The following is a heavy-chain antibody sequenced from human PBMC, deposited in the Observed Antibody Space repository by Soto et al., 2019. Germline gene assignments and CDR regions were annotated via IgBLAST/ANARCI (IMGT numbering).Heavy chain of an antibody. CDR2: ISSSGSTI. Sequence: GGSLRLSCAASGFTFSSYEMNWVRQAPGKGLEWVSYISSSGSTIYYADSVKGRFTISRDNAKNSLYLQMNSLRAEDTAVYYCARDSITIFGVVIQTHYYGMDVWGQGTTVTVSS. V-gene: IGHV3-48*03. CDR1: GFTFSSYE. J-gene: IGHJ6*02. CDR3: ARDSITIFGVVIQTHYYGMDV. D-gene: IGHD3-3*01.